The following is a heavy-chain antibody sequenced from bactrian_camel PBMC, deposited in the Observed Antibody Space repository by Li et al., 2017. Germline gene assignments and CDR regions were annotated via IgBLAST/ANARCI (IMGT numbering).Heavy chain of an antibody. CDR2: INAAGSST. V-gene: IGHV3S30*01. D-gene: IGHD1*01. J-gene: IGHJ4*01. CDR1: GFFFSSYT. Sequence: QLVESGGGLVQPGGSLRLSCAASGFFFSSYTMSWFRQAPGKGLEWVSTINAAGSSTYYAESVKGRFTISIDNSKNTLYLQMNSLRADDSAMYYCAIGLFADFGLGLGTQVTVS.